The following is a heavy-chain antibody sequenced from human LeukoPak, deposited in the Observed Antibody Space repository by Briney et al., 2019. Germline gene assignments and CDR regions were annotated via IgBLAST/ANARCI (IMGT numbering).Heavy chain of an antibody. CDR3: ARPGLAYCGADCYSTEGYYFDY. D-gene: IGHD2-21*01. V-gene: IGHV4-34*01. Sequence: ASETLSLTCAVYGENFSIYFYSWIRQPPGKGLEWIGEINHGGSTSYNPSLKSRVTISVDTSKNQFSLRLSSVTAADTAMYYCARPGLAYCGADCYSTEGYYFDYWSQGTLVTVSS. CDR2: INHGGST. J-gene: IGHJ4*02. CDR1: GENFSIYF.